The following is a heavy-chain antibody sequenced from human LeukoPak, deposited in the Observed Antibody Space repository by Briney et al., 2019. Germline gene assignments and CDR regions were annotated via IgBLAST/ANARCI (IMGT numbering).Heavy chain of an antibody. V-gene: IGHV1-69*13. CDR2: IIPIFGTA. D-gene: IGHD1-26*01. J-gene: IGHJ4*02. CDR1: GGTFSSYA. Sequence: SVTVSCKASGGTFSSYAISWVRQAPGQGLEWMGGIIPIFGTANYAQKFQGRVTITADESTSTAYMELSSLRSEDTAVYYCARDALGRRPINSGFYFDYWGQGTLVTVSS. CDR3: ARDALGRRPINSGFYFDY.